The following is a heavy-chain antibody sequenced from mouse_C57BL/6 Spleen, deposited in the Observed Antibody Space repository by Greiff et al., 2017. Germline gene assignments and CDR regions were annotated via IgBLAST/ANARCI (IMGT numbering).Heavy chain of an antibody. CDR1: GYTFTDYY. CDR2: INPNNGGT. CDR3: ARERGYFDV. Sequence: EVQLQQSGPELVKPGASVKISCKASGYTFTDYYMNWVKQSRGKSLEWIGEINPNNGGTSYNQKFKGKATLTVDKSSSTAYMELGSLTSEDSAVYYCARERGYFDVWGTGTTVTVSS. V-gene: IGHV1-26*01. J-gene: IGHJ1*03.